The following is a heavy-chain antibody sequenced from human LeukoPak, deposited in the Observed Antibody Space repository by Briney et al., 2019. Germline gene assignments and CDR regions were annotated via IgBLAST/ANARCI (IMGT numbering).Heavy chain of an antibody. V-gene: IGHV3-7*05. Sequence: GGSLRLSCTASEFPFGTYWMTWVRQAPGKGLEWVGNIVQDGSEKYYVDSVKGRFTISRDNTKNLLYLQMTSPRAEDTAVYYCARGFQGLDVWGQGTTVTVSS. CDR2: IVQDGSEK. CDR1: EFPFGTYW. D-gene: IGHD2-21*01. J-gene: IGHJ6*02. CDR3: ARGFQGLDV.